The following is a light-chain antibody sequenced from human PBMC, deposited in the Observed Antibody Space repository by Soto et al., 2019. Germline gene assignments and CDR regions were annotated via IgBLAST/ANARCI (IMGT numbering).Light chain of an antibody. CDR2: DAS. CDR1: QTVSSY. J-gene: IGKJ1*01. V-gene: IGKV3-15*01. CDR3: QQYNNWPRT. Sequence: EIVLTQSPVTLSLSPGERATLSCRASQTVSSYLAWYQQKPGQAPRLLIYDASTRATGIPARFSGSGSGTEFTLTISSLQSEDFAVYYCQQYNNWPRTFGQGTKV.